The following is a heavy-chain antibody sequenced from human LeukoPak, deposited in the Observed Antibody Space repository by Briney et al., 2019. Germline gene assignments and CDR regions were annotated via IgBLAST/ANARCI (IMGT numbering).Heavy chain of an antibody. Sequence: SVKVSCKASGGTFSSYAISWVRQAPGQGLEWMGRIIPILGIANYAQKFQGRVTITADKSTSTAYMELSSLRSEDTAVYYCARDTYYDILTGYQYFQHWGQGTLVTVSS. CDR3: ARDTYYDILTGYQYFQH. D-gene: IGHD3-9*01. V-gene: IGHV1-69*04. J-gene: IGHJ1*01. CDR2: IIPILGIA. CDR1: GGTFSSYA.